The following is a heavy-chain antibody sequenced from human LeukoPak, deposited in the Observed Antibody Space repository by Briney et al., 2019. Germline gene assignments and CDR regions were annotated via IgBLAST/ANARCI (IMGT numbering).Heavy chain of an antibody. V-gene: IGHV3-21*01. CDR1: GFTFNTFN. D-gene: IGHD3-9*01. J-gene: IGHJ4*02. Sequence: GGSLRLSCAASGFTFNTFNMNWVRQAPGEGLERVSSITSGGDYIYYADSVKGRFTTSRDNAKNSLCLQLNSLRVEDTAVYYCARGHYDVLAASYKWTPDYWGQGTLVTVSS. CDR2: ITSGGDYI. CDR3: ARGHYDVLAASYKWTPDY.